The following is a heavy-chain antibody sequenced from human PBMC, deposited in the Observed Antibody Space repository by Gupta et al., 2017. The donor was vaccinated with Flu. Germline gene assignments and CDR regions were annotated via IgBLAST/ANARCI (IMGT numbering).Heavy chain of an antibody. V-gene: IGHV3-23*01. D-gene: IGHD4-4*01. CDR3: TPSTPGSVTY. CDR2: MSGSGIST. J-gene: IGHJ4*02. Sequence: MSWVRQAPGKGPEWVSAMSGSGISTYYADSVKGRFTISRDNSNNTLFLQLNSLRAEDTAVYYCTPSTPGSVTYWGQGTLVTVSS.